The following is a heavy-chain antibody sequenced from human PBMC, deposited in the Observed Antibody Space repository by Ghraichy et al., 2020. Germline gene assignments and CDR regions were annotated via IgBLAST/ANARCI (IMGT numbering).Heavy chain of an antibody. V-gene: IGHV2-70*01. D-gene: IGHD2-15*01. CDR2: IDWVDDS. Sequence: SGPTLVKPTQTLTLTCTVSGFSLRTSQMCVAWIRQPPGKALEWLALIDWVDDSYYSTSLRTRLTISRDTSKNQVVLTMTDMDPADTATYYCARSLYAAYWYFDLWGRGTLVTVSS. CDR1: GFSLRTSQMC. J-gene: IGHJ2*01. CDR3: ARSLYAAYWYFDL.